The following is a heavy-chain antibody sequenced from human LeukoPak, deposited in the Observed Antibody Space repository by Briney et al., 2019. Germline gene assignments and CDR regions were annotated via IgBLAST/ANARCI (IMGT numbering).Heavy chain of an antibody. CDR1: GGIFSNYA. CDR2: IIPIFGTA. D-gene: IGHD3-16*02. CDR3: ARDREVWGSYRYYYYYYGMDV. Sequence: ASVKVSCRASGGIFSNYAISWVRQAPGQGLEWMGGIIPIFGTANYAEKFRGRVTITADETASTAYMELSSLRSEDTAVYYCARDREVWGSYRYYYYYYGMDVWGQGTTVTVSS. J-gene: IGHJ6*02. V-gene: IGHV1-69*13.